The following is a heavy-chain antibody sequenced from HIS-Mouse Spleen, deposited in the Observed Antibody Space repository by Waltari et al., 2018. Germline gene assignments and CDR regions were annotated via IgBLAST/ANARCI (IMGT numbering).Heavy chain of an antibody. V-gene: IGHV3-30-3*01. CDR1: GFTFSSYS. J-gene: IGHJ6*02. CDR2: KSYDGSNK. D-gene: IGHD7-27*01. Sequence: QLQPVESGVVVVQSGRSLGLSCAAAGFTFSSYSMLLTRHAPGRGLEWVAVKSYDGSNKYYADSVKGRFTISRDNSKNTLYLQMNSLRAEDTAVYYCARDWWAGDRSNYYYGMDVWGQGTTVTVSS. CDR3: ARDWWAGDRSNYYYGMDV.